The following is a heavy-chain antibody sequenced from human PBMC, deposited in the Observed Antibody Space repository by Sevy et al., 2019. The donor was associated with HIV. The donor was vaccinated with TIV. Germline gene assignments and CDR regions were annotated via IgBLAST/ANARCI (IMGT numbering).Heavy chain of an antibody. D-gene: IGHD6-13*01. V-gene: IGHV3-72*01. CDR1: GFNISDHY. J-gene: IGHJ4*02. CDR2: TRNKADSYTT. CDR3: ATHAGIAAAGRVFDY. Sequence: GGSLRLSCAASGFNISDHYMEWVRQAPGKGLEWVGRTRNKADSYTTEYAASVKGRFTISRDDSKNSLYLQMNSLKAEDTAVYYCATHAGIAAAGRVFDYWGQGTLVTVSS.